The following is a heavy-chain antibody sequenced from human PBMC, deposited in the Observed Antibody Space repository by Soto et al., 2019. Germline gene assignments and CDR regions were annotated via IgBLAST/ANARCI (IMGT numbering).Heavy chain of an antibody. CDR1: GGSISSYY. CDR2: IYTSGST. V-gene: IGHV4-4*07. CDR3: AREVVTPPDYYGMDV. D-gene: IGHD2-15*01. Sequence: PSETLYLTCTVSGGSISSYYWSWIRQPAGKGLEWIGRIYTSGSTNYNPSLKSRVTMSVDTSKNQFSLKLSSVTAADTAVYYCAREVVTPPDYYGMDVWGQGTTVTVSS. J-gene: IGHJ6*02.